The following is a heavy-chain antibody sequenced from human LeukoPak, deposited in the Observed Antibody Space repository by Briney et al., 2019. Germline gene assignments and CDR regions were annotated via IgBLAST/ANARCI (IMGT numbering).Heavy chain of an antibody. V-gene: IGHV3-33*06. CDR2: IWYDGSNK. D-gene: IGHD3-22*01. Sequence: GGSLRLSCAASGFTFSSYGMHWVRQAPGKGLEWVAVIWYDGSNKYYADSVRGRFTISRDNSKNTLYLQMNSLRAEDTAVYYCAKPRNYYDSEYYIDYWGQGTLVTVSS. CDR3: AKPRNYYDSEYYIDY. CDR1: GFTFSSYG. J-gene: IGHJ4*02.